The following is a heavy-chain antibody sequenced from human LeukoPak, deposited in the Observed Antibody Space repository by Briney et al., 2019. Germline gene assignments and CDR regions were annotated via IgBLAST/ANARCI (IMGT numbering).Heavy chain of an antibody. V-gene: IGHV3-7*01. CDR2: IKQDGSEK. J-gene: IGHJ4*02. CDR3: ARDYHTTVTTRVDY. CDR1: GFTFSSYW. Sequence: GGSLRLSCAASGFTFSSYWMSWVRQAPGKGLEWVANIKQDGSEKYYVDSVKGRFTISRDNAKNSLYLQMNSLRAEDTAVYYCARDYHTTVTTRVDYWGQGTLVTVSS. D-gene: IGHD4-17*01.